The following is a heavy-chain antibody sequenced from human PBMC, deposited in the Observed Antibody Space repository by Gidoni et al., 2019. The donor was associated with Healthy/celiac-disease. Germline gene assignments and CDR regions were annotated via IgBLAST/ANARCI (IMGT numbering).Heavy chain of an antibody. V-gene: IGHV1-24*01. CDR2: FDPEDGET. D-gene: IGHD3-22*01. CDR1: GYTLTELS. J-gene: IGHJ6*02. CDR3: ATPFNYYDSSGYYIAVPGYYGMDV. Sequence: QVQLVQSGAEVTKPGASVKVSCKVSGYTLTELSMHWVRQAPGKGLEWMGGFDPEDGETIYAQKFQGRVTMTEDTSTDTAYMELSSLRSEDTAVYYCATPFNYYDSSGYYIAVPGYYGMDVWGQGTTVTVSS.